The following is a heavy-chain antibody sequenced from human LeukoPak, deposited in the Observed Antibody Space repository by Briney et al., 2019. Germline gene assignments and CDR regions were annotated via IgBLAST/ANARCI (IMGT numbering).Heavy chain of an antibody. D-gene: IGHD3-3*01. J-gene: IGHJ6*03. CDR3: ARDRRGKSYYDFWSGSHYYYYMDV. V-gene: IGHV4-61*02. CDR2: IYTSGST. Sequence: PSETLSLTCTVSGDSISSGSYYWSWIRQPAGKGLEWIGRIYTSGSTNYNPSLKSRVTISVDTPKNQFSLKLSSVTAADTAVYYCARDRRGKSYYDFWSGSHYYYYMDVWGKGTTVTVSS. CDR1: GDSISSGSYY.